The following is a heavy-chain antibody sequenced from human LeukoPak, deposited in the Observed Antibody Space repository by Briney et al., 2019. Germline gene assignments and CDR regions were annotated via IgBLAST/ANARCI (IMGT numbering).Heavy chain of an antibody. D-gene: IGHD3-10*01. CDR1: GYTFTSYY. Sequence: ASVKVSCKASGYTFTSYYMHWVRQAPGQGLEWMGIINPSGGSTSYAQKFQGRVTMTRDTSTSTVYMELSSLRSEDTAVYYCARQNTMVRGVTQYYYYGMDVWGQGTTVTVSS. V-gene: IGHV1-46*01. CDR2: INPSGGST. CDR3: ARQNTMVRGVTQYYYYGMDV. J-gene: IGHJ6*02.